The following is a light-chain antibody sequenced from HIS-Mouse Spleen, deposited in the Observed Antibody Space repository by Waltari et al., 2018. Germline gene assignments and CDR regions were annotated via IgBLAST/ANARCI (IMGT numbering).Light chain of an antibody. Sequence: SYELTQPPSVPVSPGQTARFPCPGEALPKKYAYWYQQKSGQAPVLVIYEDRKRPSGIPERFSGSSSGTMATLTISGAQVEDEADYYCYSTDSSGNHRVFGGGTKLTVL. CDR1: ALPKKY. CDR2: EDR. CDR3: YSTDSSGNHRV. J-gene: IGLJ2*01. V-gene: IGLV3-10*01.